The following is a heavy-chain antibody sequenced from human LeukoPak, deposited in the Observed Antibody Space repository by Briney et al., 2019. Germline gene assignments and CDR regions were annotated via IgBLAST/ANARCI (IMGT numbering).Heavy chain of an antibody. CDR3: ARGSRGVIRPPHYFDY. CDR2: IYSGGST. D-gene: IGHD3-10*01. Sequence: RPGGSLRLSCAASGFTVSSNYMSWVRQAPGKGLEWVSVIYSGGSTYYADSVKGRFTISRDNSKNTLYLQMNSLRAEDTAVYYCARGSRGVIRPPHYFDYWGQGTLVTVSS. J-gene: IGHJ4*02. CDR1: GFTVSSNY. V-gene: IGHV3-66*01.